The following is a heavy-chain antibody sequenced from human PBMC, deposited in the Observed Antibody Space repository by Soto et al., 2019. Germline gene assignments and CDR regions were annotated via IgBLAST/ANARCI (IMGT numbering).Heavy chain of an antibody. D-gene: IGHD5-12*01. CDR2: INPNSGGT. Sequence: QVQLVQSGAEVKTPGASVKVSCKASGYTFTGYYMHWVRQAPGQGLEWMGWINPNSGGTHYAPKFHGWGTMTRDTSIFTAYMELSRLRSDVTAVYYCASAGGYSGYDYYFDYWGQGTLVTVSS. CDR3: ASAGGYSGYDYYFDY. V-gene: IGHV1-2*04. J-gene: IGHJ4*02. CDR1: GYTFTGYY.